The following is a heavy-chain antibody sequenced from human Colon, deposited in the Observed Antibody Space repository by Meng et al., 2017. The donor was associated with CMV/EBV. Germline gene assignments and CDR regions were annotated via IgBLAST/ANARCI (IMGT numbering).Heavy chain of an antibody. CDR3: GAWGRLEKFEY. CDR1: GYSVTGFL. V-gene: IGHV1-2*02. CDR2: INPTRVGT. J-gene: IGHJ4*02. D-gene: IGHD7-27*01. Sequence: VHQVQFGAEGKKPGDLVKVSCKGSGYSVTGFLLHWGRQAPGEGLEWMGWINPTRVGTKYAKKFRGRVTMTTDTSINKDYMDLSSLRSDDTAVYFCGAWGRLEKFEYWGQGTLVTVSS.